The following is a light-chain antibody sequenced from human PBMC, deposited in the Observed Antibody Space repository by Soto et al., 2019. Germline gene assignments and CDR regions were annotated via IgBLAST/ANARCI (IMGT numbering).Light chain of an antibody. V-gene: IGKV1-33*01. CDR1: QDINNF. Sequence: DIQMTQSPSSLSASVGDRVTITCQASQDINNFLNWYQQKPGKAPKLLIYDASNLERGVPSRFSGSGSGTDYTFTISSLQPEDIATYYCQQYDNFPFAFGQGTKLEI. J-gene: IGKJ2*01. CDR3: QQYDNFPFA. CDR2: DAS.